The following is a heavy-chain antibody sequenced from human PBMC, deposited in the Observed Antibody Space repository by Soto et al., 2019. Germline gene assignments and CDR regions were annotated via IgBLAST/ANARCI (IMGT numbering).Heavy chain of an antibody. J-gene: IGHJ4*02. D-gene: IGHD6-19*01. CDR1: GFTFTSHN. Sequence: EVQLVESGGGLVQPGGSLRLSCAASGFTFTSHNMAWVRQAPGKGLEWVSYIRGSGDTIYYADSVRGRFTISRDNAKDSLYLQMNSLGDEDTAVYYCARDPAVGSSGWYYFDYGGQGALVTVSS. V-gene: IGHV3-48*02. CDR2: IRGSGDTI. CDR3: ARDPAVGSSGWYYFDY.